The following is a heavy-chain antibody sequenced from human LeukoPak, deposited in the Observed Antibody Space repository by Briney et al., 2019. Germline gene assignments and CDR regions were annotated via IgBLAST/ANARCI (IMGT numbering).Heavy chain of an antibody. J-gene: IGHJ4*02. CDR1: GDSISSYY. CDR3: ARASAGGSPFDY. D-gene: IGHD3-16*01. CDR2: IYYSGST. Sequence: PSETLSLTCTVSGDSISSYYWSWIRQPPGKGLEWIGYIYYSGSTNYNPSLKSRVTISVDTPKNQFSLKLSSVTAADTAVYYCARASAGGSPFDYWGQGTLVTVSS. V-gene: IGHV4-59*01.